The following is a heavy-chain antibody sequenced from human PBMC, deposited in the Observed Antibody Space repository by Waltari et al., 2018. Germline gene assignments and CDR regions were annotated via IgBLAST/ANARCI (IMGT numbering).Heavy chain of an antibody. J-gene: IGHJ4*02. D-gene: IGHD1-26*01. CDR1: GFTFSSYG. CDR3: AKDRGRDGYYFDY. V-gene: IGHV3-30*18. Sequence: QVQLVESGGGVVQPGRPLIPPCAASGFTFSSYGMHLVRRAPGKGLEWVAVIWYDGSNKYYADSVKGRFTISRDNSKNTLYLQMNSLRAEDTAMYYCAKDRGRDGYYFDYWGQGTLVTVSS. CDR2: IWYDGSNK.